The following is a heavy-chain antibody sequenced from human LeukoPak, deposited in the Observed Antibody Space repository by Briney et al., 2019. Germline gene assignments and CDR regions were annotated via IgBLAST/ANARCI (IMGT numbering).Heavy chain of an antibody. Sequence: PSETLSLTCTVSGGSISSYYWSWIRQPPGKGLEWIGYVYYSGSTSYNPSLESRVTISIDSSKNQFSLKLTSVTAADTAVYYCARWDRYYFDYWGQGTLVTVSS. V-gene: IGHV4-59*01. J-gene: IGHJ4*02. CDR1: GGSISSYY. CDR3: ARWDRYYFDY. CDR2: VYYSGST. D-gene: IGHD1-26*01.